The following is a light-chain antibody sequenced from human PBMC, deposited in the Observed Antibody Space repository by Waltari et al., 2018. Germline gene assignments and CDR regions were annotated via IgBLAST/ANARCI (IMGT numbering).Light chain of an antibody. CDR3: LQDYNYPRT. J-gene: IGKJ1*01. V-gene: IGKV1-6*01. Sequence: AIQMTQLPSPLSASIGSIVTISCRASQGIRNALTWYQQKPGKAPKLLIYAASSLQSGVPSRFSGSGSGTDFTLTISNLQPEDFATYYCLQDYNYPRTFGQGTKVEIK. CDR1: QGIRNA. CDR2: AAS.